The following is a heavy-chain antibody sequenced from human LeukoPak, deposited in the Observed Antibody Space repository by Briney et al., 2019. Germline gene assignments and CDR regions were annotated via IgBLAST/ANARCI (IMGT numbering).Heavy chain of an antibody. CDR2: IYSSGNT. CDR1: GGSISSGSHY. Sequence: PSQTLSLTCTVSGGSISSGSHYWSWIRQPAGKGLEWIGRIYSSGNTNYNPSLKSRVTISLDTSKNQFSLNLSSVTAADTAVYYCAGEVGGSWFDPWGLGPLVTVSS. J-gene: IGHJ5*02. V-gene: IGHV4-61*02. D-gene: IGHD1-26*01. CDR3: AGEVGGSWFDP.